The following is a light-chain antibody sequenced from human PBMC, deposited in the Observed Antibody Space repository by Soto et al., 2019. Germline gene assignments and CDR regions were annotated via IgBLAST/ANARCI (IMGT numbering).Light chain of an antibody. V-gene: IGKV1-39*01. CDR1: QSISSY. CDR3: QQYSTFWT. J-gene: IGKJ1*01. Sequence: DIQMTHSPSSLSASVGDRVTITCRASQSISSYLNWYQQKPGKAPKLLIYAASSLQSGVPSRFSGSGSGTDFTLTISSLQPEDFATYYCQQYSTFWTLGQGTKVDIK. CDR2: AAS.